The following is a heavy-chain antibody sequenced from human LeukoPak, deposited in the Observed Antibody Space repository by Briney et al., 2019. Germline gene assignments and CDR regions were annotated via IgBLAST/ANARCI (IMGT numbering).Heavy chain of an antibody. CDR1: GGSISSYY. D-gene: IGHD3-22*01. V-gene: IGHV4-59*01. CDR2: IYYSGST. CDR3: ARSTYYYDSSGYGDAFDI. Sequence: SETLSLTRTVSGGSISSYYWSWIRQPPGKGLEWIGYIYYSGSTNYNPSLKSRVTISVDTSKNQFSLKLSSVTAADTAVYYCARSTYYYDSSGYGDAFDIWGQGTMVTVSS. J-gene: IGHJ3*02.